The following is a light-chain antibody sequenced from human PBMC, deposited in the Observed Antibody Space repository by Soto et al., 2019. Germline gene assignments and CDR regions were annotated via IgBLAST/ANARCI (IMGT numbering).Light chain of an antibody. V-gene: IGKV1-5*03. Sequence: DSQMTQSPSTLSASVGDRVTITCRASQSISRWLARYQQKPGKAPKLLIYKASSLESGVPSRFNGSGSGTDFTLTISSLQREYFATYYCQQYNSYSQFGQGTKVEIQ. CDR3: QQYNSYSQ. CDR1: QSISRW. J-gene: IGKJ1*01. CDR2: KAS.